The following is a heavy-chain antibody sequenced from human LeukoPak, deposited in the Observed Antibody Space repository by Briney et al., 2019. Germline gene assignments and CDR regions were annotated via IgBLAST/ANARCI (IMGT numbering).Heavy chain of an antibody. Sequence: ASVKVSCKASGYTFTSYGISWVRQAPGQGLEWMGWINTNTGNSTYAQGFTGRFVFSLDTSVSTAYLQISSLKAEDTAVYYCSRGGGRYSGGWLTDYYDAFDIWGQGTMVTVSS. D-gene: IGHD6-19*01. CDR3: SRGGGRYSGGWLTDYYDAFDI. J-gene: IGHJ3*02. CDR2: INTNTGNS. CDR1: GYTFTSYG. V-gene: IGHV7-4-1*02.